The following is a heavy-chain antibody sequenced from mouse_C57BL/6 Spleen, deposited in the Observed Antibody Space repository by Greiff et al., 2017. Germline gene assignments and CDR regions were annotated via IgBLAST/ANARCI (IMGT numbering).Heavy chain of an antibody. V-gene: IGHV1-64*01. J-gene: IGHJ2*01. Sequence: QVQLQQSGAELVKPGASVKLSCKASGYTFTSYWMHWVKQRPGQGLEWIGMIHPNSGSTNYNEKFKSKATLTVDKSSSPAYMHLSSLTSEDSAVYSCAASLLKGFVYWGQGTTRTVSS. D-gene: IGHD1-2*01. CDR3: AASLLKGFVY. CDR2: IHPNSGST. CDR1: GYTFTSYW.